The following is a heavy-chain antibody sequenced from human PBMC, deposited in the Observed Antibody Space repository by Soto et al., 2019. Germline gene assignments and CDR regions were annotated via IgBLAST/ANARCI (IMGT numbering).Heavy chain of an antibody. CDR3: ARSNKTSYCPRWNWVDT. CDR1: VFTCSDYY. CDR2: ISSSGSTI. D-gene: IGHD2-2*01. V-gene: IGHV3-11*01. Sequence: PGGSLRLSCAASVFTCSDYYMRWLRQAPGKWLEWVSYISSSGSTIYYADSVKGRFTISRDNAKNSLYLQINSLRAEDTAVYYVARSNKTSYCPRWNWVDTGGQGTIVTVSS. J-gene: IGHJ5*02.